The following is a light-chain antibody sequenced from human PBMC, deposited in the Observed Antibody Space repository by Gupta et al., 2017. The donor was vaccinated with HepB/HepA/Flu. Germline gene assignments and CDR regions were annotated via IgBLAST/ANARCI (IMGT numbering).Light chain of an antibody. CDR1: QSVIYNC. CDR2: QMS. Sequence: GLTQSPGTLSLSPGARATLPGRASQSVIYNCLAWYQQKPGQPPKLLISQMSRRATGVPYRFSGGGSGTDFTLIISSLEPEDFAVYYCQQYGRSPCTFGQGTQVE. CDR3: QQYGRSPCT. J-gene: IGKJ1*01. V-gene: IGKV3-20*01.